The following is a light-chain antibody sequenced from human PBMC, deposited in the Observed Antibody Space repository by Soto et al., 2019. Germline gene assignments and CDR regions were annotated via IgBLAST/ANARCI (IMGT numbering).Light chain of an antibody. CDR3: QQYNKWPLIT. Sequence: EIVLTQSPGTLSLSPGERATLSCRASQNVYNNLAWYQQKPGQAPRLLIFDASTRATGIPARFSGSGSGTEFTLTISGLQSEDFAIYYCQQYNKWPLITFAQGTRLEIK. J-gene: IGKJ5*01. CDR1: QNVYNN. V-gene: IGKV3-15*01. CDR2: DAS.